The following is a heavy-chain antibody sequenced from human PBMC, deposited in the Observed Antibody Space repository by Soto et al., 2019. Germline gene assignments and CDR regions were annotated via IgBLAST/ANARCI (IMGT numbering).Heavy chain of an antibody. Sequence: QVQLEQSGAEVKRPGSSVKVSCRASGGTFTSYPINWVRRAPGQGPEWMGAVIPRFGTTTYAQRFEGRVTVTADASTSTVFMEMSGLRSEDTAVYFCARARIVAVSGRTGGYYYYAMDLWGQGTAVIVSS. J-gene: IGHJ6*02. D-gene: IGHD2-2*01. CDR3: ARARIVAVSGRTGGYYYYAMDL. CDR2: VIPRFGTT. V-gene: IGHV1-69*01. CDR1: GGTFTSYP.